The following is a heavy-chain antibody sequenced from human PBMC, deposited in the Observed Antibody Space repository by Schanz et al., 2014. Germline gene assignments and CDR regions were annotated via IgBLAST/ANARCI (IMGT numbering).Heavy chain of an antibody. V-gene: IGHV3-30*18. J-gene: IGHJ5*02. CDR1: GFIVSSTY. Sequence: VQLLESGGGLVQPGGSLRLSCAASGFIVSSTYMTWVRQAPGKGLEWVAVISDDGSGKYSAYSVKGRFTISRDNSKNMVFLQMTSLRAEDTAVYYCAKEKGGHSGYDLVSWGQGTLLIVSS. CDR3: AKEKGGHSGYDLVS. D-gene: IGHD5-12*01. CDR2: ISDDGSGK.